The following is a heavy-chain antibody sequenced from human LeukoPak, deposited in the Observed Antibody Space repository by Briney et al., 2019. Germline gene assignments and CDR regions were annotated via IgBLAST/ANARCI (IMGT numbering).Heavy chain of an antibody. CDR1: GFTFSSYS. Sequence: GGSLRLSCAASGFTFSSYSMNWVRQAPGKGLEWVSSISSSSSYIYYADSVKGRFTISRDNAKNSLYLQMNSLRAEDTAVYYCARDKYDILTGYIYLDYWGQGTLVTVPS. CDR2: ISSSSSYI. D-gene: IGHD3-9*01. J-gene: IGHJ4*02. V-gene: IGHV3-21*01. CDR3: ARDKYDILTGYIYLDY.